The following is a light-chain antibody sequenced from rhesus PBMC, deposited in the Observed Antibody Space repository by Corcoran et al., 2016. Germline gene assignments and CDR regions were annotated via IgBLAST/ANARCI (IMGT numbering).Light chain of an antibody. CDR2: DVS. CDR3: LQHNSYPRT. V-gene: IGKV1-28*03. CDR1: QGISSY. Sequence: DIQMTQSPSSLSASVGDTVTITCRASQGISSYLNWFQQKPGKAPKLLIYDVSNLESGVPSRFSGRGSGTDFTLTITSLQPEDFAAYYCLQHNSYPRTFGQGTKVEIK. J-gene: IGKJ1*01.